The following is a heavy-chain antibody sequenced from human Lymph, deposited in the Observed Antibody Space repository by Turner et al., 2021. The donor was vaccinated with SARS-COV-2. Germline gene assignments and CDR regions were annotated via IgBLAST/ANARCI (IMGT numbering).Heavy chain of an antibody. D-gene: IGHD6-19*01. Sequence: QVQLQESGSGLVRPSETLSLFCTVSAGSISSYYWSWTRQPPGKGLEWIGYIHYSGSTNYNFSRNSRVTISVDTSKNQFSLKLSAVTAADTAVYYCARHGFSGWYGGGMDVWGQGTTVTVSS. CDR1: AGSISSYY. CDR2: IHYSGST. CDR3: ARHGFSGWYGGGMDV. J-gene: IGHJ6*02. V-gene: IGHV4-59*08.